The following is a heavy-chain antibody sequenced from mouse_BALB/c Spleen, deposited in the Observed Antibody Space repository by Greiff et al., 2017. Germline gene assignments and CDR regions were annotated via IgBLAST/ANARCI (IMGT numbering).Heavy chain of an antibody. J-gene: IGHJ2*01. V-gene: IGHV5-17*02. CDR2: ISSGSSTI. Sequence: EVQLVESGGGLVQPGGSRKLSCAASGFTFSSFGMHWVRQAPEKGLEWVAYISSGSSTIYYADTVKGRFTISRDNPKNTLFLQMTSLRSEDTAMYDCARSGLRPNYFDYWGQGTTLTVSS. D-gene: IGHD2-2*01. CDR1: GFTFSSFG. CDR3: ARSGLRPNYFDY.